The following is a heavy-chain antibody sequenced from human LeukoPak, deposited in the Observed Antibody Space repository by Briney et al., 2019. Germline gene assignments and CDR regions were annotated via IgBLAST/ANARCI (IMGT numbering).Heavy chain of an antibody. CDR2: ISGSGGST. CDR1: GFTSSSYA. CDR3: AKSVAGTRVLGDY. Sequence: PGGSLRLSCAASGFTSSSYAMSWVRQAPGKGLEWVSAISGSGGSTYYADSVKGRFTISRDNSKNTLYLQMNSLRAEDTAVYYCAKSVAGTRVLGDYWGQGTLVTVSS. J-gene: IGHJ4*02. V-gene: IGHV3-23*01. D-gene: IGHD6-19*01.